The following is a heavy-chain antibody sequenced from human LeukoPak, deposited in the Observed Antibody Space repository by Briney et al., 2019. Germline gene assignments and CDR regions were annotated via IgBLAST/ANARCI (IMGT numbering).Heavy chain of an antibody. CDR2: ISVSGGST. CDR3: AKDVLVRYYDGSGYYCDT. D-gene: IGHD3-22*01. J-gene: IGHJ4*02. V-gene: IGHV3-23*01. CDR1: GFTFSSYA. Sequence: GGSLRLSCAASGFTFSSYAMNWVRQAPGRGLEWVSGISVSGGSTHHADSVKGRFTISRDNSKNTVYLQMNSLRAEDTAVYYCAKDVLVRYYDGSGYYCDTWGQGTLVTVSS.